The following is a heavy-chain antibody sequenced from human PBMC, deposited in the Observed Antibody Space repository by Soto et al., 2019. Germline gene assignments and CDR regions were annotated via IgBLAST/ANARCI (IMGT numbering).Heavy chain of an antibody. D-gene: IGHD2-15*01. Sequence: QVQLQQWGAGLLKPSETLSLTCAVYGGSFSGYYWSWIRQPPGKGLEWIGEINHSGSTNYNPSLKSRVXXSXDTXKNQFPLKLSSVTAADTAVYYCARGRGGKGDGMDVWGQGTTVTVSS. J-gene: IGHJ6*02. V-gene: IGHV4-34*01. CDR2: INHSGST. CDR1: GGSFSGYY. CDR3: ARGRGGKGDGMDV.